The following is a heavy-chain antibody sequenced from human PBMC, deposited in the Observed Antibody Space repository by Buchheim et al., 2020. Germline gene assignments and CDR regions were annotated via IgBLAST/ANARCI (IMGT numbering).Heavy chain of an antibody. CDR1: GASFSGSY. Sequence: QVQVQQWGAGMLKPSETLSLTCAVNGASFSGSYWSWIRQPPEKGLEWIGEITHSGDTNYNPSLKSRVTISVDTSKNQFSLQLSSVTASDTAVYYCAREPGYCSGGSCYGGWFDPWGQGTL. V-gene: IGHV4-34*01. CDR2: ITHSGDT. D-gene: IGHD2-15*01. J-gene: IGHJ5*02. CDR3: AREPGYCSGGSCYGGWFDP.